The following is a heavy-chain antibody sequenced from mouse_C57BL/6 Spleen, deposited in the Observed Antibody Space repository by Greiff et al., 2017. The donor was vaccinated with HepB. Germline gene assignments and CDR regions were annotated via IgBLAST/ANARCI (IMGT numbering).Heavy chain of an antibody. CDR1: GFTFSSYA. CDR3: TRDRDYDGDWYFDV. Sequence: EVHLVESGEGLVKPGGSLKLSCAASGFTFSSYAMSWVRQTPEKRLEWVAYISSGGDYIYYADTVKGRFTISRDNARNTLYLQMSSLKSEDPAMYYCTRDRDYDGDWYFDVWGTGTTVTVSS. J-gene: IGHJ1*03. CDR2: ISSGGDYI. D-gene: IGHD2-4*01. V-gene: IGHV5-9-1*02.